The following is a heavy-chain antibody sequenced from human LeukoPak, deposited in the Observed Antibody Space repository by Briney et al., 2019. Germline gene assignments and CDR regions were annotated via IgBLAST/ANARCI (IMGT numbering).Heavy chain of an antibody. V-gene: IGHV3-21*01. CDR1: GFTFSSYS. CDR2: ISSSSSYI. CDR3: VLGHCSGGSCYSGEPQYYYYGMDV. J-gene: IGHJ6*02. Sequence: PGGSLRLSCAASGFTFSSYSMNWVRQAPGKGLEWVSSISSSSSYIYYADSVKGRFTISRDNAKNSLYLQMNSLRAEDTAVYYCVLGHCSGGSCYSGEPQYYYYGMDVWGQGTTVTVSS. D-gene: IGHD2-15*01.